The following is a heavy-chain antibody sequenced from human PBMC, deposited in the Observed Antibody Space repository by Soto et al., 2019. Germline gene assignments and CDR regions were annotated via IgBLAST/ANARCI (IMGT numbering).Heavy chain of an antibody. V-gene: IGHV3-21*01. Sequence: EVQLVESGGGLVKPGGSLRLTCAGSTFNFTHYTLSWVRQAPGKGLEWVSSISATNTYIFYADPVKGRFTISRDNAKKSVSLQMSSLRAEDTALYYCARVNSATGSMHFDHWGQGTLVTVSS. J-gene: IGHJ4*02. D-gene: IGHD3-9*01. CDR3: ARVNSATGSMHFDH. CDR2: ISATNTYI. CDR1: TFNFTHYT.